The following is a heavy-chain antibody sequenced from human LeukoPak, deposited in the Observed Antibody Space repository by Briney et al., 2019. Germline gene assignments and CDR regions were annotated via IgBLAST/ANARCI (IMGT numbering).Heavy chain of an antibody. CDR3: ARSGRGYSHGYDY. CDR2: IYPGDSDT. V-gene: IGHV5-51*01. Sequence: GESLKISCKGSGYSFSSYWIGWVRQMPGKGLEWMGIIYPGDSDTRYSPSFQGQVTISADKSISTAYLQWSSLKASDTSIYYCARSGRGYSHGYDYXGQGTLVTV. J-gene: IGHJ4*02. CDR1: GYSFSSYW. D-gene: IGHD5-18*01.